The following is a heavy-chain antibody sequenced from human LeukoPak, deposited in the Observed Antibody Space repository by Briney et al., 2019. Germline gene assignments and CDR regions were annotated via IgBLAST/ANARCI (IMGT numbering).Heavy chain of an antibody. D-gene: IGHD4-11*01. CDR1: GYTFTSYY. J-gene: IGHJ4*02. V-gene: IGHV1-46*01. CDR2: INPSGGST. CDR3: ARGSRVMTTVTSVPDFDY. Sequence: ASVKVSCKASGYTFTSYYMHWVRQAPGQGLEWMGVINPSGGSTSYAQKFQGRVPMTRDTSTSTLYMELSSLRSEDTAVYYCARGSRVMTTVTSVPDFDYWGQGTLVTVSS.